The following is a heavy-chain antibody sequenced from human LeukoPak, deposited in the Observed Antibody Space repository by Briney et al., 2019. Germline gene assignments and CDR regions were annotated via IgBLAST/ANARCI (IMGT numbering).Heavy chain of an antibody. CDR3: AREGGYYDSSGYYYWYPFDP. V-gene: IGHV4-59*12. J-gene: IGHJ5*02. CDR2: IYFSGST. CDR1: GGSISSYY. Sequence: SETLSLTCTVSGGSISSYYWSWIRQPPGKGLEWIGYIYFSGSTNYNPSLNSRVTISVDTSKNQFSLRLTSVTAADTAVYYCAREGGYYDSSGYYYWYPFDPWGQGTLVTVSS. D-gene: IGHD3-22*01.